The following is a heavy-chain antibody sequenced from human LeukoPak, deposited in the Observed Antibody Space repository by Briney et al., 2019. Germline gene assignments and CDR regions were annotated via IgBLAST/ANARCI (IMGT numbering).Heavy chain of an antibody. CDR3: AELGITMIGGV. D-gene: IGHD3-10*02. V-gene: IGHV3-48*04. CDR2: ISSSGSTI. Sequence: GGSLRLSCAASGFTFSSYSMNWVRQAPGTGLEWVSYISSSGSTIYYADSVKGRFTISRDNAKNSLYLQMNSQRAEDTAVYYCAELGITMIGGVWGKGTTVTISS. J-gene: IGHJ6*04. CDR1: GFTFSSYS.